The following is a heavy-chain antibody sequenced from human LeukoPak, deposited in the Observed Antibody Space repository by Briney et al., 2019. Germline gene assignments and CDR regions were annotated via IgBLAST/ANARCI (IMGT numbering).Heavy chain of an antibody. CDR3: ARASPLAAAGTYYFDY. CDR2: IYYSGST. V-gene: IGHV4-38-2*02. Sequence: SETLSLTCTVSGYSISSGYYWGWIRQPPGKGLEWIGSIYYSGSTYYNPSLKSRVTISVDTSKNQFSLKLSSVTAADTAVYYCARASPLAAAGTYYFDYWGQGTLVTVSS. D-gene: IGHD6-13*01. CDR1: GYSISSGYY. J-gene: IGHJ4*02.